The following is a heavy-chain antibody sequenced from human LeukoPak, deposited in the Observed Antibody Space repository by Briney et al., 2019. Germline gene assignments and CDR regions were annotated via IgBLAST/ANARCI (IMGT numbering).Heavy chain of an antibody. CDR3: ALAPNSNWFDF. CDR1: GDSTSNFY. D-gene: IGHD2-8*01. V-gene: IGHV4-59*03. Sequence: NTSETLSLTCTVSGDSTSNFYWNWIRQSPGKGLEWIGNIHYSGSSVYNPSLKSRGTISIDTSRRQFFLKLNSVTAADTAVYFCALAPNSNWFDFWGPGTLVTVSS. J-gene: IGHJ5*01. CDR2: IHYSGSS.